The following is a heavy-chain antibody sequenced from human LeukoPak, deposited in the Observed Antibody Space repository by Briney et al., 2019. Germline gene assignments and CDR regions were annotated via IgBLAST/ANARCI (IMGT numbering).Heavy chain of an antibody. CDR3: ANSPMARGRYYGSGSYYNY. CDR2: ISGSGGST. CDR1: GFTFSSYG. V-gene: IGHV3-23*01. D-gene: IGHD3-10*01. Sequence: PGGSLRLSCAASGFTFSSYGMSWVRQAPGKGLEWVSAISGSGGSTYYADSVKGRFTISRDNSKNTLYLQMHSLRAEDTAVYYCANSPMARGRYYGSGSYYNYWGQGTLVTVSS. J-gene: IGHJ4*02.